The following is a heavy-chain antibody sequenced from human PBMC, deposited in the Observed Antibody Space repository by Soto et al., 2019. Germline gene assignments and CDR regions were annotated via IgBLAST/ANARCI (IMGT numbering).Heavy chain of an antibody. Sequence: SGPTLVKPTQTLTLTCTFSGFSLSTSGVGVGWIRQPPGKALEWLALIYWDDDKRYSPSLKSRLTITKDTSKNQVVLTMTNMDPVDTATYYCAHSPSITMVRGVIITNYYYYYYMDVWGKGTTVTVSS. J-gene: IGHJ6*03. CDR2: IYWDDDK. V-gene: IGHV2-5*02. CDR1: GFSLSTSGVG. CDR3: AHSPSITMVRGVIITNYYYYYYMDV. D-gene: IGHD3-10*01.